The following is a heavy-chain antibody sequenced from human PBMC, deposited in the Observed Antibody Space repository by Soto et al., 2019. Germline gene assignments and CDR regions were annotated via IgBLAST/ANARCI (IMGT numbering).Heavy chain of an antibody. CDR1: GYTFTGYY. Sequence: ASVKVSCKASGYTFTGYYMHWVRQSPGQGLEWMGWINPNSGGTNYAQKFQGRVTMTRDTSISTAYMELSRLRSDDTAVYYCARAAAAGPLHYYYGMDVWGQGTTVTVSS. D-gene: IGHD6-13*01. CDR2: INPNSGGT. J-gene: IGHJ6*02. CDR3: ARAAAAGPLHYYYGMDV. V-gene: IGHV1-2*02.